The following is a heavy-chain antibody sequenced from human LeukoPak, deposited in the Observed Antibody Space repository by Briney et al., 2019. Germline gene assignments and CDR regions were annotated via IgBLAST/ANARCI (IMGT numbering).Heavy chain of an antibody. V-gene: IGHV4-59*01. CDR2: IYYSGNT. J-gene: IGHJ4*02. D-gene: IGHD2-2*02. Sequence: SETLSLTCTVSGGSISSYYWSWIRQPPGKGLEWIGFIYYSGNTNYNLSLKSRVTISVDTSKNQFSLKLSSVTAADTAVYYCARAYTSWSFDYWGQGTLVTVSS. CDR1: GGSISSYY. CDR3: ARAYTSWSFDY.